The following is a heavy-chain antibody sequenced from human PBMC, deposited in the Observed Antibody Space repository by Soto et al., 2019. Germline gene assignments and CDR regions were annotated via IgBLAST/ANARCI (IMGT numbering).Heavy chain of an antibody. V-gene: IGHV4-39*01. Sequence: QLQLQESGPGLVKPSETLSLTCTVSGGSISSSSYYWGWIRQPPGKGLEWIGSIYYSGSTYYNPSLKSRVTISVDTAKNQLYLKLSSVTAADTAVYYCSRRVGSCSGGSCFVYWFDPWGQGTLVTVSS. CDR3: SRRVGSCSGGSCFVYWFDP. CDR1: GGSISSSSYY. CDR2: IYYSGST. J-gene: IGHJ5*02. D-gene: IGHD2-15*01.